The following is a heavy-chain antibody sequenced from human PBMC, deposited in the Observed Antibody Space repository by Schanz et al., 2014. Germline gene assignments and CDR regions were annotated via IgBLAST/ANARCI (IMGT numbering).Heavy chain of an antibody. CDR3: TTETIAMAGTFSI. Sequence: QVHLVQSGAEVRKPGASVKVSCKASGYTFSSYGLSWVRQAPGQGLEWVGWINTNTGNPTYAQGFTGRFVFSLDTSVSTAYLQISSLKAEDTAAYYCTTETIAMAGTFSIWGQGTLVTVSS. J-gene: IGHJ4*02. D-gene: IGHD6-19*01. V-gene: IGHV7-4-1*02. CDR1: GYTFSSYG. CDR2: INTNTGNP.